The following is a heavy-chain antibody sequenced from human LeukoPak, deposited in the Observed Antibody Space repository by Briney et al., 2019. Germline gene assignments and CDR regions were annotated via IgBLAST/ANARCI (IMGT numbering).Heavy chain of an antibody. V-gene: IGHV4-39*01. CDR3: ARRRYYDGSGYLE. CDR2: IYYSGRT. CDR1: GDSVSRSDSY. Sequence: SETLSLTCSVSGDSVSRSDSYWDWIRQPPGKGLEWIGTIYYSGRTYYSPSLKSRFTMSVDPSNNQFSLNLRSVTAADTALYYCARRRYYDGSGYLEWGQGTLLSVSS. J-gene: IGHJ1*01. D-gene: IGHD3-22*01.